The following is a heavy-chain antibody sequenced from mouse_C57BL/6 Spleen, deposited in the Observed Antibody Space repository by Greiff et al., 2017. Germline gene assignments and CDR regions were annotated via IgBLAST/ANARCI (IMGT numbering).Heavy chain of an antibody. Sequence: VQLQQSGPELVKPGASVKISCKASGYTFTDYYMNWVKQSHGKSLEWIGDINPNNGGTSYNQKFKGKATLTVDKSSSTAYMELRSLTSEDSAVYYCARSDYGSSYFYYFDYWGQGTTLTVSS. CDR2: INPNNGGT. V-gene: IGHV1-26*01. CDR3: ARSDYGSSYFYYFDY. D-gene: IGHD1-1*01. J-gene: IGHJ2*01. CDR1: GYTFTDYY.